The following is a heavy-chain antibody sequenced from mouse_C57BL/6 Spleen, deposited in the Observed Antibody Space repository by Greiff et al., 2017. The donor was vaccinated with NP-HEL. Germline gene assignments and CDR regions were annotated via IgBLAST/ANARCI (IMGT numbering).Heavy chain of an antibody. V-gene: IGHV1-61*01. J-gene: IGHJ3*01. CDR3: ARTGYYWFAY. D-gene: IGHD3-1*01. CDR1: GYTFTSYW. CDR2: IYPSDSET. Sequence: QVQLQQPGAELVRPGSSVKLSCKASGYTFTSYWMDWVKQRPGQGLEWIGNIYPSDSETHYNQKFKDKATLTVDKSSSTAYMQLSSLTSEDSAVYYCARTGYYWFAYWGQETLVTVSA.